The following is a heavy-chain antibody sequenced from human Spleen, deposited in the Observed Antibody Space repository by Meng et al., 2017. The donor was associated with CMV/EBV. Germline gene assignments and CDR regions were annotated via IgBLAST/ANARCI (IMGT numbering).Heavy chain of an antibody. J-gene: IGHJ4*02. V-gene: IGHV3-20*04. CDR1: GFTFDNYG. D-gene: IGHD5-12*01. CDR3: AKEYVLRYSGYGAFDY. Sequence: GESLKISCAASGFTFDNYGMSWVRQAPGKGLEWVSGIKWNGGSTGYADSVKGRFTISRDNAKNSLFLQMNSLRAEDTAVYYCAKEYVLRYSGYGAFDYWGQGTLVTVSS. CDR2: IKWNGGST.